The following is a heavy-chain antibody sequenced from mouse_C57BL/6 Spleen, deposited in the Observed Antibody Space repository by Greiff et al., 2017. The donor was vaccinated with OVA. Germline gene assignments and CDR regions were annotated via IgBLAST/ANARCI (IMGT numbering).Heavy chain of an antibody. CDR3: ARFDYGRGYFDY. V-gene: IGHV1-39*01. J-gene: IGHJ2*01. CDR2: INPNYGTT. D-gene: IGHD1-1*01. Sequence: EVKLMESGPELVKPGASVKISCKASGYSFTDYNMNWVKQSNGKSLEWIGVINPNYGTTSYNQKFKGKATLTVDQSSSTAYMQLNSLTSEDSAVYYCARFDYGRGYFDYWGQGTTLTVSS. CDR1: GYSFTDYN.